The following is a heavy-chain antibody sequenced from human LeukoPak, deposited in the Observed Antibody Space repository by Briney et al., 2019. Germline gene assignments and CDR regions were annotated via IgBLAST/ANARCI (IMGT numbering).Heavy chain of an antibody. D-gene: IGHD3-16*01. CDR3: ARGGVAAYLDY. V-gene: IGHV3-15*01. CDR2: IKTKTDGGTT. J-gene: IGHJ4*02. CDR1: GFTFTNAW. Sequence: PGGSLRLSCSASGFTFTNAWMSWVRQSPGKGLEWIGRIKTKTDGGTTDYAAPVKGRFTISRDDSKNTLYPQMNSLKIEDTAVYYCARGGVAAYLDYWGQGTLVTVSS.